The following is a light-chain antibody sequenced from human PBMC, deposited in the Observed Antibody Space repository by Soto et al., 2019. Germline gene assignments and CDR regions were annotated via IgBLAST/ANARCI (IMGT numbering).Light chain of an antibody. J-gene: IGKJ1*01. V-gene: IGKV2-28*01. CDR2: LGS. Sequence: DIVMTQSPLSLPVTPGEPASISCRSSQSLLHSNGYNFLDWYLQKPGQSPRLLIYLGSNRASGVPDRFSGSGSGTDFTLXISRVEAEXVXVYXXMQALXTPRXFGQGTKVELK. CDR3: MQALXTPRX. CDR1: QSLLHSNGYNF.